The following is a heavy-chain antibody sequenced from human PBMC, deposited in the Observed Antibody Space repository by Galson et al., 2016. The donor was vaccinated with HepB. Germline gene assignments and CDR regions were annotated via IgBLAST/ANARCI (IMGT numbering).Heavy chain of an antibody. J-gene: IGHJ4*02. CDR3: ARGHYGAF. Sequence: SLRLSCAASGVSGTYMRWVRQAPGKGLEWLSVIFPGGGAYYADSVRGRFTTSRDDSWDTVYLLMRSLRPEDTAVYYCARGHYGAFLGQGKLVTVSS. CDR2: IFPGGGA. CDR1: GVSGTY. V-gene: IGHV3-53*01.